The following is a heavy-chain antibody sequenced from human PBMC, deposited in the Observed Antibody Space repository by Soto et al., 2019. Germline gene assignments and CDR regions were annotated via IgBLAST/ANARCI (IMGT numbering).Heavy chain of an antibody. CDR2: IYYDGSNE. CDR3: ARWWNDEEWVETMDV. J-gene: IGHJ6*01. V-gene: IGHV3-33*01. CDR1: GFIFSEYG. Sequence: QVQLVESGGAVVQPGRSLRLFCGASGFIFSEYGMHWVRQAPGKGLEWVAVIYYDGSNEHYSESVRGRFTISRDNSKNMLYLEMNSLRAEDTAIYYCARWWNDEEWVETMDVWGQGTTVTVSS. D-gene: IGHD1-1*01.